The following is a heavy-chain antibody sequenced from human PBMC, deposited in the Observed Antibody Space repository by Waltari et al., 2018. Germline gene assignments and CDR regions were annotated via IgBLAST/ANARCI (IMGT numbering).Heavy chain of an antibody. CDR1: GASINSTSYY. Sequence: QLQLHESGPGLVKPSETLSLTCTVSGASINSTSYYWPWIRQTPGKGLEWIGSIFYSGAAYYNPPLKSRLTISLDTSKSQFSLKLRSVTAADTAIYYCARNFGGYNWQNYYFDSWGQGALVTVSS. CDR3: ARNFGGYNWQNYYFDS. V-gene: IGHV4-39*07. CDR2: IFYSGAA. D-gene: IGHD1-1*01. J-gene: IGHJ4*02.